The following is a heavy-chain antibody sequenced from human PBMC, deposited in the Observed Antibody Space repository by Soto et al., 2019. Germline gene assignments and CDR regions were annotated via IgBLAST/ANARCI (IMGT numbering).Heavy chain of an antibody. D-gene: IGHD6-19*01. CDR2: IYHSGST. J-gene: IGHJ4*02. CDR1: GGSLSNYY. Sequence: PSETLSLTCAVSGGSLSNYYWSWIRQPPGKGLEWIGEIYHSGSTNYNPSLKSRVTISVDTSKNQFYLKLSSVTAADTAVYYCARYSYSSGPQDSWGQGTLVTVSS. V-gene: IGHV4-34*01. CDR3: ARYSYSSGPQDS.